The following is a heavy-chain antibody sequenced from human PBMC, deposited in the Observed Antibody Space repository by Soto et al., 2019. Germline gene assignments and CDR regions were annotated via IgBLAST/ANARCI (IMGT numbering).Heavy chain of an antibody. V-gene: IGHV3-30*18. CDR2: ISYDGSNQ. J-gene: IGHJ6*02. CDR1: GFPFSGYG. Sequence: LRLSCVASGFPFSGYGFHWVRQAPGKGLEWVALISYDGSNQYYADSVRGRFTISRDNSKNTMYLEMHSLRAEDTAIYYCAKVLAVEQVEEYHYYGLDIWGQGTTVTVSS. D-gene: IGHD6-19*01. CDR3: AKVLAVEQVEEYHYYGLDI.